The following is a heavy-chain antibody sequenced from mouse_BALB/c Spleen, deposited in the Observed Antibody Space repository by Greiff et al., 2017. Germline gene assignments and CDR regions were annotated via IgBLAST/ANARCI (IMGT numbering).Heavy chain of an antibody. V-gene: IGHV3-6*02. CDR1: GYSITSGYY. J-gene: IGHJ2*01. CDR2: ISYDGSN. D-gene: IGHD2-3*01. CDR3: AREGDGYYPYYFDY. Sequence: EVQLQESGPGLVKPSQSLSLTCSVTGYSITSGYYWNWIRQFPGNKLEWMGYISYDGSNNYNPSLKNRISITRDTSKNQFFLKLNSVTTEDTATYYCAREGDGYYPYYFDYWGQGTTLKVSS.